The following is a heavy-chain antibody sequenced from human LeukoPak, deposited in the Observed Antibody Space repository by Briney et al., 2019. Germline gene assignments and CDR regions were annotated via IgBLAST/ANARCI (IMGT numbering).Heavy chain of an antibody. J-gene: IGHJ1*01. CDR2: INPNSGGT. Sequence: GASVKVSCKASGYTFTGYYMHWVRQAPRQGLEWMGRINPNSGGTNYAQKFQGRVTMTRDTSISTAYMELSRLRSDDTAVYYCARVYYYGSGSYSAGAEYFQHWGQGTLVTVSS. CDR1: GYTFTGYY. D-gene: IGHD3-10*01. CDR3: ARVYYYGSGSYSAGAEYFQH. V-gene: IGHV1-2*06.